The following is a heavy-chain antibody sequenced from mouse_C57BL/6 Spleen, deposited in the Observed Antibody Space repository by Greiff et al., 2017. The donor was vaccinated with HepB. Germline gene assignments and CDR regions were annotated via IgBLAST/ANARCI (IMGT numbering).Heavy chain of an antibody. CDR3: ARGPEGAMDY. CDR1: GYTFTSYW. Sequence: QVQLQQPGAELVRPGTSVKLSCKASGYTFTSYWMHWVKQRPGQGLEWIGVIDPSDSYTNYNQKFKGKATLTVDTSSSTAYMQLSSLTSEDSAVYYCARGPEGAMDYWGQGTSVTVSS. CDR2: IDPSDSYT. J-gene: IGHJ4*01. V-gene: IGHV1-59*01.